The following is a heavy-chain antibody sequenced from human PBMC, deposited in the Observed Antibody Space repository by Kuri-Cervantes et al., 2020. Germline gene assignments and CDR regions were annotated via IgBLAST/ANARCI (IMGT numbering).Heavy chain of an antibody. CDR1: GGSLSGYY. V-gene: IGHV4-59*01. J-gene: IGHJ4*02. D-gene: IGHD3-16*02. CDR2: IYFSGNT. CDR3: ARDYDYVWGSYRHTPSD. Sequence: SETLSLTCTVSGGSLSGYYWSWVRQPPGKGLEWIGYIYFSGNTDYNPSLKSRVTISVDTSKNQFSLKLSSVTAADTAVYYCARDYDYVWGSYRHTPSDWGQGTPVTVSS.